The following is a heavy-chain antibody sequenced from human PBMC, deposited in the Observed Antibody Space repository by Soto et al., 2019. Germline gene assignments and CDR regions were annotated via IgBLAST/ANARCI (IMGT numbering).Heavy chain of an antibody. CDR1: GGSISSGYYY. J-gene: IGHJ6*02. V-gene: IGHV4-30-4*01. D-gene: IGHD3-3*01. CDR3: ARTDTYDGYYYYGMDV. Sequence: PSETLSLTCSVSGGSISSGYYYWSWIRQPPGKGLEWIGNIYYSGNTYYNPSLKSRLIISIDTSKNQFSLKLSSVTAADTAVYYCARTDTYDGYYYYGMDVWGQGTTVTVSS. CDR2: IYYSGNT.